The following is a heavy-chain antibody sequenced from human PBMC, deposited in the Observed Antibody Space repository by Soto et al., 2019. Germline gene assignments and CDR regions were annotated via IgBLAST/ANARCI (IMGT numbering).Heavy chain of an antibody. CDR1: GGSISSYTSY. D-gene: IGHD2-15*01. CDR3: AINCSGGSCYKEAFDI. Sequence: QLQLQESGPGLVKPSETLSLTCTVSGGSISSYTSYWGWIRQPPGKGLEWIGTIYYSGSTYYNPSLKRRVTVSVDTSKNQFTLKLRSVTAADTAVYYCAINCSGGSCYKEAFDIWGPGKMPTVSS. CDR2: IYYSGST. J-gene: IGHJ3*02. V-gene: IGHV4-39*01.